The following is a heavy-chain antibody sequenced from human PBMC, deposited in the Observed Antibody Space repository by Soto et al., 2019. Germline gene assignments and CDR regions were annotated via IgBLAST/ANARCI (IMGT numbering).Heavy chain of an antibody. V-gene: IGHV3-23*01. CDR1: GFTFSSYA. J-gene: IGHJ4*02. Sequence: GGSLRLSCAASGFTFSSYAMSWVRQAPGKGLEWVSAISGSGGSTYYADSVKGRFTISRDNSKNTLYLQMNSLRAEDTAVYYCAKGPQARKDLYYFDYWGQGTLVTVSS. CDR3: AKGPQARKDLYYFDY. CDR2: ISGSGGST.